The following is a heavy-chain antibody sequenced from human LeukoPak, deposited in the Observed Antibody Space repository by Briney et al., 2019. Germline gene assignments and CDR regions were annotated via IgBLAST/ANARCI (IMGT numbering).Heavy chain of an antibody. CDR2: ISWNSGSI. D-gene: IGHD3-10*01. Sequence: GGSLRLSCATSGFTFDDYAMDWVRQAPGKGLEWVSCISWNSGSIGYADSVKGRFTISRDNAKNSLYLQMNSVRAEDTGLYYCAKDSDYYGSGSYYTNWGQGTLVTVSS. CDR1: GFTFDDYA. V-gene: IGHV3-9*01. CDR3: AKDSDYYGSGSYYTN. J-gene: IGHJ4*02.